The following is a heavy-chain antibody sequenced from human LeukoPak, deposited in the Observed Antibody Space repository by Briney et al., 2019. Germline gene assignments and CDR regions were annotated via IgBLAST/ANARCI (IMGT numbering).Heavy chain of an antibody. CDR1: GFTFGAYW. V-gene: IGHV3-7*01. CDR2: IKDDGSAQ. J-gene: IGHJ4*02. CDR3: ARHIVGEQNFDY. Sequence: PGGSLRLSCAASGFTFGAYWMSWFRQAPGKGSEWVASIKDDGSAQFYVDSLEGRFTISRDNAKNTLYLQMDTMRVEDTAVYYCARHIVGEQNFDYWSQGTLVTVSS. D-gene: IGHD3-16*02.